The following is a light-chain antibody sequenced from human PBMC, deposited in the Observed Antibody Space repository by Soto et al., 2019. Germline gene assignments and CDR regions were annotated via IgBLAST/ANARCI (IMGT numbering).Light chain of an antibody. Sequence: EIVLTQSPATLSLSPGERATLSCRASQSVSRNYLAWYQQKPGQAPRLLIYGASSRATGIPERFSGSGSGTDFTLTISRLEPEDFAMYYCQQYGSSPLTFGGGTKVEIK. CDR2: GAS. CDR3: QQYGSSPLT. J-gene: IGKJ4*01. CDR1: QSVSRNY. V-gene: IGKV3-20*01.